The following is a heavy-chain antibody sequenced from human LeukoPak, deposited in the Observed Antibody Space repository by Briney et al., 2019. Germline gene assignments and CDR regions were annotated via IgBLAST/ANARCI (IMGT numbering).Heavy chain of an antibody. CDR2: ITEDSSYI. CDR3: ARVGPATAFDY. V-gene: IGHV3-21*01. J-gene: IGHJ4*02. CDR1: GFTFSFYT. Sequence: PGGSLRLSCAASGFTFSFYTMNWVRQAPGKGLEWVSSITEDSSYIYYADSVKGRFTISRDNAKNSLTLQMASLRDEDMGVYYCARVGPATAFDYWGQGTQVTVSS.